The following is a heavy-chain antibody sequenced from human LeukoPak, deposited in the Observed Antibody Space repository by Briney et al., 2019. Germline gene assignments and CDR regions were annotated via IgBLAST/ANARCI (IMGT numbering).Heavy chain of an antibody. V-gene: IGHV1-2*02. D-gene: IGHD2-21*01. J-gene: IGHJ4*02. Sequence: ASAKVSSKASGYKFTALHMHSLPQAPGQGLEWMGWVNPNTRATMDAQKIQDRVTMTRDTSISTTHIELKNLFCDDTAVSYVSRADEFGDHVLDLWGQGTLVTVYS. CDR1: GYKFTALH. CDR2: VNPNTRAT. CDR3: SRADEFGDHVLDL.